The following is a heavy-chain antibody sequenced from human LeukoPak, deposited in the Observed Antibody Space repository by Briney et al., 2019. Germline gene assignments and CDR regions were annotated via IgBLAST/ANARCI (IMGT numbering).Heavy chain of an antibody. D-gene: IGHD3-22*01. V-gene: IGHV3-74*01. Sequence: PGGSLRLSCAASGFNFKLYWMHWVRQVPGKGPVWVARINDDGSDTVYADSVKGRFTISRDDAKNMLFLQMNSLRGEDTAVYHCVRGGPSTWFWGQGTLVTVSS. J-gene: IGHJ4*02. CDR2: INDDGSDT. CDR3: VRGGPSTWF. CDR1: GFNFKLYW.